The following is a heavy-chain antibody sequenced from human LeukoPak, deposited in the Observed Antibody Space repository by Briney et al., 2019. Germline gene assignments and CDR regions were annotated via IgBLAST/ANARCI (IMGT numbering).Heavy chain of an antibody. J-gene: IGHJ4*02. V-gene: IGHV4-59*08. D-gene: IGHD5-24*01. CDR1: GGSISGYY. CDR3: ARRMRRDGSNTYYFDY. Sequence: PSETLSLTCTVSGGSISGYYWSWIRQPPGKGLEWIGFIYSSGSTNYNPSLKSRVTMSVDTSKNQFSLKLSSVTAADTAVYYCARRMRRDGSNTYYFDYWGQGTLVTVSS. CDR2: IYSSGST.